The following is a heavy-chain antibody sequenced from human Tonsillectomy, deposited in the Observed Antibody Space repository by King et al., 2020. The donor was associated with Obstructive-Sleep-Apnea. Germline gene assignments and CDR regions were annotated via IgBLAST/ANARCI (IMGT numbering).Heavy chain of an antibody. CDR2: IKGKADSGTT. CDR1: GFTFGNNW. Sequence: VQLVESGGGLVKPGGSLRLSCAASGFTFGNNWMNWVRQAPGKGLEWVARIKGKADSGTTEYAEPVKGRFTISRDDSKNTLYLQMNSLKTEDAGVYYCTNPMDVWGPGTTVIVSS. V-gene: IGHV3-15*07. CDR3: TNPMDV. J-gene: IGHJ6*02.